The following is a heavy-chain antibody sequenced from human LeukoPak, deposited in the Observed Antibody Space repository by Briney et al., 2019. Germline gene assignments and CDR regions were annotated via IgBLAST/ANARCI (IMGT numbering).Heavy chain of an antibody. CDR2: IWYDGSNK. D-gene: IGHD5-24*01. J-gene: IGHJ4*02. V-gene: IGHV3-33*06. Sequence: GGSLRLSCAASGFTFSSYGMHWVRQAPGKGLEWVALIWYDGSNKYYTDSVKGRFTISRDNSKNTLYLQMNSLRAEDTAVYYWSEEGPRGNSQFDYWGQGTLVTVSS. CDR3: SEEGPRGNSQFDY. CDR1: GFTFSSYG.